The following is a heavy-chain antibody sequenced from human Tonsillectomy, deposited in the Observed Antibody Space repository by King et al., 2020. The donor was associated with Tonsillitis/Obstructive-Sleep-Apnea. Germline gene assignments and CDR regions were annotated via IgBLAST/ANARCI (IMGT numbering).Heavy chain of an antibody. D-gene: IGHD2-8*01. Sequence: VQLVESGGGVVQPWRSLRLSCEASGVTFSSYDSHWVLQAPGKGLEWVAIMWYDGSIEYFADAVKGRFTISRDNAKNTLFLQMNGLRAEDTAIYYCARGYCTSGDCYGLHYFDYWGQGALVTVSS. CDR3: ARGYCTSGDCYGLHYFDY. CDR2: MWYDGSIE. V-gene: IGHV3-33*01. CDR1: GVTFSSYD. J-gene: IGHJ4*02.